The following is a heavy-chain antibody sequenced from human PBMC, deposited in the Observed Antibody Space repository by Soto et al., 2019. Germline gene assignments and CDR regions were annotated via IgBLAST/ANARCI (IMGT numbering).Heavy chain of an antibody. J-gene: IGHJ6*02. CDR3: AKDLVGGVRYYYGMDV. CDR2: ISYDGSNK. D-gene: IGHD1-26*01. Sequence: QVQLVESGGGVVQPGRSLRLSCAASGFTFSSYGMHWVRQAPGKGLEWVAVISYDGSNKYYADSVKGRFTISRDNSKNTLYLQMKSLRAEDTAVYYCAKDLVGGVRYYYGMDVWGQGTTVTVSS. V-gene: IGHV3-30*18. CDR1: GFTFSSYG.